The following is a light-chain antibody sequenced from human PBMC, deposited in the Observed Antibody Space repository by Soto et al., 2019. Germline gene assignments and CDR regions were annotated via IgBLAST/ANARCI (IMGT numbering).Light chain of an antibody. V-gene: IGKV2-28*01. CDR2: LGS. J-gene: IGKJ3*01. CDR3: TPTLQTPPFT. CDR1: QSLLHSNGHTY. Sequence: DIVLTQSPLSLPVTPGEPASISCRSSQSLLHSNGHTYLDWYLQKPGQSPQLLIYLGSSRASGVPERISGSGSDTDFTLKISRVEAEDVGVYYCTPTLQTPPFTFGPGTKVQIK.